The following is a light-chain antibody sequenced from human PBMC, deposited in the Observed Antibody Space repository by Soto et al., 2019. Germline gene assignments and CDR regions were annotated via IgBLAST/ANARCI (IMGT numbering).Light chain of an antibody. CDR1: QSVGTS. CDR3: QQRSNWPPRDT. CDR2: DSS. V-gene: IGKV3-11*01. J-gene: IGKJ2*01. Sequence: DIVLTQSPATLSLSPGERATLSCRASQSVGTSLAWYHQRPGQAPSLLISDSSNRATGIPARFSGSGSGTAFTLTIASLEPEDFGIYYCQQRSNWPPRDTFGQWTKLEIK.